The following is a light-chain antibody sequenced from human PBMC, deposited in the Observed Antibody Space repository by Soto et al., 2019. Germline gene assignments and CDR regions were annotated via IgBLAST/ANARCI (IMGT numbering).Light chain of an antibody. CDR2: GAS. V-gene: IGKV3-20*01. Sequence: EIVLTQSPGTLSLSPGERATLSCRASQSVSSNYLAWYRRKPAQAPRLLIYGASYRATGIPGRFSGSGSGTDFTLTITRLEPEDFAVYYCQQYGSSPPTFGRGTRVEIK. CDR3: QQYGSSPPT. CDR1: QSVSSNY. J-gene: IGKJ1*01.